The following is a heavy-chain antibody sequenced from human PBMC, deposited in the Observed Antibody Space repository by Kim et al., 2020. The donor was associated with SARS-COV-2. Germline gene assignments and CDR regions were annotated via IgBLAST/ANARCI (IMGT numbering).Heavy chain of an antibody. Sequence: GGSLRLSCAASGFTFSSYGMHWVRQAPGKGLEWVAVIWYDGSNKYYADSVKGRFTISRDNSKNTLYLQMNSLRAEDTAVYYCARDPTSGYYSTYYYYYYGMDVWGQGTTVTVSS. V-gene: IGHV3-33*08. CDR1: GFTFSSYG. J-gene: IGHJ6*02. CDR3: ARDPTSGYYSTYYYYYYGMDV. CDR2: IWYDGSNK. D-gene: IGHD3-22*01.